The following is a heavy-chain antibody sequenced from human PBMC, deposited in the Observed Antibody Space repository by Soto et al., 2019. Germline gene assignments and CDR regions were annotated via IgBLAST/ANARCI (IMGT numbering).Heavy chain of an antibody. Sequence: GASVKVSCKASADSFSRYTIGWVRQAPGQGLEWMGRIISGLGITNYAQRFQDRVTITAERSTSTVYMELRSLRSEDTAVYYCERDFHGTLAGAFDFWGQGTLVTVSS. CDR1: ADSFSRYT. CDR2: IISGLGIT. V-gene: IGHV1-69*04. J-gene: IGHJ4*02. CDR3: ERDFHGTLAGAFDF. D-gene: IGHD3-3*02.